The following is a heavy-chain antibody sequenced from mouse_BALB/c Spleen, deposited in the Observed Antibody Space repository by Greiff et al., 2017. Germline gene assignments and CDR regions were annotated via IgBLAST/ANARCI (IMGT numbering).Heavy chain of an antibody. CDR1: GFTFTDYY. CDR3: ARDLKITRNYYAMDY. J-gene: IGHJ4*01. Sequence: EVHLVESGGGLVQPGGSLRLSCATSGFTFTDYYMSWVRQPPGKALEWLGFIRNKANGYTTEYSASVKGRFTISRDNSQSILYLQMNTLRAEDSATYYCARDLKITRNYYAMDYWGQGTSVTVSS. CDR2: IRNKANGYTT. D-gene: IGHD2-4*01. V-gene: IGHV7-3*02.